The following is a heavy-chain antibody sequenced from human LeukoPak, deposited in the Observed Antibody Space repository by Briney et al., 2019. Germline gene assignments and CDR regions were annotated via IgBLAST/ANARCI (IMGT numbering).Heavy chain of an antibody. D-gene: IGHD6-19*01. V-gene: IGHV3-7*01. CDR1: GFTFSSYW. CDR2: IKQDGSEK. Sequence: PGGSLRLSCAASGFTFSSYWMSWVRQARGKGREWGANIKQDGSEKYYVDSVKGRFTISRDNAKNSLYLQMNSLRAEDTAVYYCARAVAGTLAFDYWGQGTLVTVSS. J-gene: IGHJ4*02. CDR3: ARAVAGTLAFDY.